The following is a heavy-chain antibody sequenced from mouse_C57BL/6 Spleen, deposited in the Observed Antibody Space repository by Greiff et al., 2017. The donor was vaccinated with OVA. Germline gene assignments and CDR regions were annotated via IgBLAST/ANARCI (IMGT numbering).Heavy chain of an antibody. D-gene: IGHD2-12*01. V-gene: IGHV1-64*01. J-gene: IGHJ4*01. CDR3: ARRGLYSSRGAMDY. CDR2: IHPNSGST. CDR1: GYTFTSYW. Sequence: QVQLQQPGAELVKPGASVKLSCKASGYTFTSYWMHWVKQRPGQGLEWIGMIHPNSGSTNYNEKFKSKATLTVDKSSSTAYMQLSSLTSVDSAVYYCARRGLYSSRGAMDYWGQGTSVTVSS.